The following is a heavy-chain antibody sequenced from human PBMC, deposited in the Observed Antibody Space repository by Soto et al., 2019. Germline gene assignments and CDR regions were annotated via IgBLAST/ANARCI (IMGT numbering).Heavy chain of an antibody. CDR3: ARGVTSGSFPPFHL. J-gene: IGHJ1*01. Sequence: GASVKVSCKASGGTFSSYTISWVRQAPGQGLEWMGRIIPILGIANYAQKFQGRVTITADKSTSTAYMELSSLRSEDTAVYYYARGVTSGSFPPFHLWGQGTLVPVSS. V-gene: IGHV1-69*02. CDR1: GGTFSSYT. D-gene: IGHD1-26*01. CDR2: IIPILGIA.